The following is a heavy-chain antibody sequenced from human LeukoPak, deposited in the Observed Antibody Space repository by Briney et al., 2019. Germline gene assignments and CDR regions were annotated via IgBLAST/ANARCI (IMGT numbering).Heavy chain of an antibody. D-gene: IGHD6-13*01. CDR1: GGTFSSYT. Sequence: SVKVSCKASGGTFSSYTISWVRQAPVQGLEWMGSIIPILGIANYAKKFQGRVKITADKSTSTAYMVLSSLRSEDTAVYYCARVLGGGSSCIRDAFDIWGQGTMVTVSS. V-gene: IGHV1-69*02. CDR2: IIPILGIA. J-gene: IGHJ3*02. CDR3: ARVLGGGSSCIRDAFDI.